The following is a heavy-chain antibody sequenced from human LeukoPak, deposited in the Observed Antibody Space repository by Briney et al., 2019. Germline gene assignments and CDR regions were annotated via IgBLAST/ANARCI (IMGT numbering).Heavy chain of an antibody. D-gene: IGHD2-15*01. Sequence: GGSLRLSCAASGFTFRTYWMHWVRQAPGKGLVWVSRINSDGSSTRYADSVKGRFTISRDNAKNTLFLEMNSLRAEDTAVYYCAREPISFDSENPTAYWGQGTLVTV. J-gene: IGHJ4*02. CDR3: AREPISFDSENPTAY. V-gene: IGHV3-74*01. CDR2: INSDGSST. CDR1: GFTFRTYW.